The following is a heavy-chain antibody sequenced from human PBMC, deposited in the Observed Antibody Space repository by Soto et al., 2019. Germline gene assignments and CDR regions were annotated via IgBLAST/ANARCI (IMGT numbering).Heavy chain of an antibody. V-gene: IGHV3-30-3*01. CDR2: ISYDGSNK. Sequence: QVQLVESGGGVVQPGRSLRLSCAASGFTFSSYAMHWVRQAPGKGLEWVAVISYDGSNKYYADSVKGRFTISRDNSKNSRYLQMNNLRTEDTAVYYCARGILSKDYYFDYYGQGTLVPFSS. D-gene: IGHD2-15*01. J-gene: IGHJ4*02. CDR1: GFTFSSYA. CDR3: ARGILSKDYYFDY.